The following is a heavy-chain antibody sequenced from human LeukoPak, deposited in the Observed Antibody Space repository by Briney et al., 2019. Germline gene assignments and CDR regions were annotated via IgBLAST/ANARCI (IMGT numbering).Heavy chain of an antibody. D-gene: IGHD4-17*01. Sequence: GGSLRLSCAASGFTFSSYDMHWVRQATGKGLEWVSAIGTAGDTYYPGSVKGRFTISRENAKNSLYLQMNSLRAEDTAVYYCAREITTTVTTDAFDIWGQGTMVTVSS. J-gene: IGHJ3*02. CDR1: GFTFSSYD. CDR3: AREITTTVTTDAFDI. V-gene: IGHV3-13*01. CDR2: IGTAGDT.